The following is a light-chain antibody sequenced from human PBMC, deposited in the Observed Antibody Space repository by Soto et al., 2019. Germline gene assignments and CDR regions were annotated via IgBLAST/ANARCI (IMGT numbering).Light chain of an antibody. Sequence: QMTQFPSSLSASVGDRVTITCRASQIIDNFLNWYQLLPGRAPKLLIFAASNLQSGVPSRFSCSGSGTNFTLTISSLQPEDIATYYCQQTYSTVFTFGQGTRLDIK. J-gene: IGKJ5*01. CDR2: AAS. V-gene: IGKV1-39*01. CDR3: QQTYSTVFT. CDR1: QIIDNF.